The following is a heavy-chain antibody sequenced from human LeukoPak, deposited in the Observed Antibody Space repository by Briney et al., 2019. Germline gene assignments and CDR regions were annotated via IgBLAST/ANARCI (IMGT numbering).Heavy chain of an antibody. CDR1: GFTFGDYA. J-gene: IGHJ4*02. CDR3: ARQATVTTNKLFDY. Sequence: GGSLRLSCTASGFTFGDYAMSWIRQAPGKGLEWVGFIRSKAYGETADYAASVKGRFTISRDDSKAIAYLQMNSLKTEDTAVYYCARQATVTTNKLFDYWGQGTLVTVSS. CDR2: IRSKAYGETA. V-gene: IGHV3-49*03. D-gene: IGHD4-17*01.